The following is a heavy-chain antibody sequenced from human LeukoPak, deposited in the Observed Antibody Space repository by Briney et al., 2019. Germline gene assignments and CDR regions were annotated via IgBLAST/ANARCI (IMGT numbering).Heavy chain of an antibody. D-gene: IGHD3-9*01. Sequence: GGSLRLSCAASGFTFSSYEMNWVRQAPGKGLEWVSYISSSSSTIYYADSVKGRFTISRDNAKNSLYLQMNSLRAEDTAVYYCARGTDILTGYYPYYFDYWGQGTLVTVSS. CDR3: ARGTDILTGYYPYYFDY. V-gene: IGHV3-48*01. CDR2: ISSSSSTI. CDR1: GFTFSSYE. J-gene: IGHJ4*02.